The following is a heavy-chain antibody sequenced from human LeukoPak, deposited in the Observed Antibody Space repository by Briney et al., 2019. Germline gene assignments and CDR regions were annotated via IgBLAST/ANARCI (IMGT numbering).Heavy chain of an antibody. V-gene: IGHV3-74*01. CDR1: GFSFSNYW. J-gene: IGHJ4*02. Sequence: GGSLRLSCAASGFSFSNYWMHWVRQVPGKGLVWVSIISTDGRTTYYADSVKGRFTISRDNAKNTLYLQMTSLGGEDTAVYYCERDFKEGFFWGQGTLVTVSS. CDR2: ISTDGRTT. CDR3: ERDFKEGFF.